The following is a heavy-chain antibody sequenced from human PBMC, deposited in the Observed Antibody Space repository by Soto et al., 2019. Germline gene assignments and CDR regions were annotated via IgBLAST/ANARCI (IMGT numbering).Heavy chain of an antibody. CDR1: VGSVSGNSAA. D-gene: IGHD1-26*01. Sequence: SQTPSLTCAISVGSVSGNSAAWNWIRQSPSRGLEWLGRTYYRSRRYNDYAVSVKSRITVTPDTSKNQFSLHLNSVTPEDTAVYYCAREFPDYGSSDSYLDYWGQGALVTVSS. CDR2: TYYRSRRYN. V-gene: IGHV6-1*01. J-gene: IGHJ4*02. CDR3: AREFPDYGSSDSYLDY.